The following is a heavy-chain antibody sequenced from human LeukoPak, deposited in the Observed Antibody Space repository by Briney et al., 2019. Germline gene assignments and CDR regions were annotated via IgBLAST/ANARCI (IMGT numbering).Heavy chain of an antibody. CDR3: ARGGDYGDYFDGILFDY. Sequence: SVKVSCKASGGTFSSYAISWVRQAPGQGLEWMGGIIPIFGIANYAQKFQGRVTITADESTSTAYMELSSLRSEDTAVYYCARGGDYGDYFDGILFDYWGQGTLVTVSS. CDR1: GGTFSSYA. D-gene: IGHD4-17*01. V-gene: IGHV1-69*13. J-gene: IGHJ4*02. CDR2: IIPIFGIA.